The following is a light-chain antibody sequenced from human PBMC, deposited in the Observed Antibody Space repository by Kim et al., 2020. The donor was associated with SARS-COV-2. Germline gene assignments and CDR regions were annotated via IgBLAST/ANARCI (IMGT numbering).Light chain of an antibody. CDR1: SIDVGGYTY. V-gene: IGLV2-8*01. J-gene: IGLJ2*01. CDR3: SSYAGSNNLV. Sequence: GQSISLSCTGTSIDVGGYTYVSWYQQHPGKAPKLMIYEVSKRPSGVPDRFSGSKSGNTASLTVSGLQAEDEADYYCSSYAGSNNLVFGGGTQLTVL. CDR2: EVS.